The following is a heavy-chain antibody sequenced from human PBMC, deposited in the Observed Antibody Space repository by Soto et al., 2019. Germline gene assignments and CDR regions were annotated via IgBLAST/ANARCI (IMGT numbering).Heavy chain of an antibody. CDR2: ISGSGGST. V-gene: IGHV3-23*01. CDR3: AKDRVDPGIAVAVAFDI. J-gene: IGHJ3*02. D-gene: IGHD6-19*01. Sequence: EVQLLESGGGLVQPGGSLRLSCAASGFTFSSYAMSWVRQAPGKGLEWVSAISGSGGSTYYADSVKGRFTISRDNSKNTLYLQMNSRRAEDTAVYYCAKDRVDPGIAVAVAFDIWGQGTMVTVSS. CDR1: GFTFSSYA.